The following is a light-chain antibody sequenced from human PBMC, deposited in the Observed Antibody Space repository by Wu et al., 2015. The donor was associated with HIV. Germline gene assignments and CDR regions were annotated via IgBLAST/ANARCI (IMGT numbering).Light chain of an antibody. J-gene: IGKJ2*01. V-gene: IGKV3-20*01. CDR1: QSVSSSY. CDR2: ETS. Sequence: EIVLTQSPGTLSLSPGERATLSCRASQSVSSSYLAWYQQKPGQAPRVLIYETSSRATGIPDRFSGSGSGTDFTLTISRLEPEDFTVYYCQRYGSSPYTFGQGTKLEIK. CDR3: QRYGSSPYT.